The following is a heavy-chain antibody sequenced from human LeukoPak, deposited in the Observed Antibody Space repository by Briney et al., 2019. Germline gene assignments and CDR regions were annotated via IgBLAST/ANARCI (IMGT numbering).Heavy chain of an antibody. J-gene: IGHJ4*02. V-gene: IGHV4-61*02. CDR2: IYTSGST. D-gene: IGHD3-22*01. CDR1: GGSISSGSYY. Sequence: SQTLSLTCTVSGGSISSGSYYWSWIRQPAGKGLEWIGRIYTSGSTNYNPSLKSRVTISVDTSKNQFSLKLRSVTAADTAVYYCARDRYYYDNSGSTFDYWGQGTLVTVSS. CDR3: ARDRYYYDNSGSTFDY.